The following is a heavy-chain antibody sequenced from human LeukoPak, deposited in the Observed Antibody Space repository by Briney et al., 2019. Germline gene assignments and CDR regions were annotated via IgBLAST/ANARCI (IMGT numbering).Heavy chain of an antibody. V-gene: IGHV1-69*13. CDR3: ASAPYCGGDCHSFFDY. CDR1: GGTFSSYA. CDR2: IIPIFGTA. D-gene: IGHD2-21*02. J-gene: IGHJ4*02. Sequence: SVKVSCKASGGTFSSYAISWVRQAPGQGLEWMGGIIPIFGTANYAQKFQGRVTITADESTSTAYMELSSPRSEDTAVYYCASAPYCGGDCHSFFDYWGQGTLVTVSS.